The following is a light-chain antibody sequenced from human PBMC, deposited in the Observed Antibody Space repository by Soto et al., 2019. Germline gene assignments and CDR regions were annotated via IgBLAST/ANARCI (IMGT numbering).Light chain of an antibody. V-gene: IGKV1-5*03. CDR1: QSISSW. J-gene: IGKJ1*01. CDR3: QQYKTYWT. Sequence: DIPMTQSPSTLSASVGDRVTITCRASQSISSWLAWYQEKPGKAPKLRIYKASSLESGVPSRFSGSGSGTEFTLTISSLQPDDFATYYCQQYKTYWTFGQGTKVEIK. CDR2: KAS.